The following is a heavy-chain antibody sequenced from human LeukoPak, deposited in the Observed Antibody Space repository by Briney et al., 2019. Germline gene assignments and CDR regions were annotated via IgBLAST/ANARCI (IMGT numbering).Heavy chain of an antibody. CDR3: VREKRFLEWS. CDR2: VYNVGTT. Sequence: GGSLRLSCAASGFTVSSNYMSWVRQAPGKGLEWVSVVYNVGTTYYADSVKSRFTISRDNSKNTLYLQMNSLRVEDTAAYYCVREKRFLEWSWGQGTLVIVSS. D-gene: IGHD3-3*01. CDR1: GFTVSSNY. V-gene: IGHV3-53*01. J-gene: IGHJ5*02.